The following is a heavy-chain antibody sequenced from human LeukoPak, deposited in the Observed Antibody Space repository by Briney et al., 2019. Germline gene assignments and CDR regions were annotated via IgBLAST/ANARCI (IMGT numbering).Heavy chain of an antibody. CDR1: GFTFSIYW. CDR2: IKEDGSEK. CDR3: ARYCRGGSCFDY. V-gene: IGHV3-7*04. D-gene: IGHD2-15*01. J-gene: IGHJ4*02. Sequence: GGSLRLSCAASGFTFSIYWMSWVRQAPGKGLEWVANIKEDGSEKYYVDSVKGRFTISRDNAKNSLYLQMNSLRAEDTAVYYCARYCRGGSCFDYWGQGTLVTVSS.